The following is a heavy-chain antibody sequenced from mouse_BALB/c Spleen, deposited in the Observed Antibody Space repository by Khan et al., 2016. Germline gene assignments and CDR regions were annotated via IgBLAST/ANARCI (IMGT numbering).Heavy chain of an antibody. CDR1: GYTFTNYT. J-gene: IGHJ2*01. V-gene: IGHV1-4*01. CDR3: GRSRRPGDDAHFDY. Sequence: VQLQESGAELASPGASVKMSCKASGYTFTNYTMHWVKQRPGQGLEWIGYINPSSGYTNYNQKFKDKATLTADKSSSTAYMQLSSLTSEDSAGYFCGRSRRPGDDAHFDYWGHGTTLTVSS. CDR2: INPSSGYT.